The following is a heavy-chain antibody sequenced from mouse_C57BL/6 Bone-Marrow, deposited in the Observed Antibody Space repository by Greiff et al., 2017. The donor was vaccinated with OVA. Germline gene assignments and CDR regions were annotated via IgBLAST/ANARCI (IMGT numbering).Heavy chain of an antibody. D-gene: IGHD1-1*01. CDR1: GYTFTSYW. CDR2: IDPSDSYT. V-gene: IGHV1-59*01. J-gene: IGHJ1*03. Sequence: VQLQQPGAELVRPGTSVKLSCKASGYTFTSYWMHWVKQRPGQGLEWIGVIDPSDSYTNYNQKFKGKATLTVDTSSSTAYMQLSSLTSEDSAVYYCARSDTTVGYFDVWGTGTTVTVSS. CDR3: ARSDTTVGYFDV.